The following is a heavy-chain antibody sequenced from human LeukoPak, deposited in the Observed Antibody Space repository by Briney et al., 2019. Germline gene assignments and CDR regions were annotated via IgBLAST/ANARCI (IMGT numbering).Heavy chain of an antibody. CDR3: ARPYYSNYYYYGMDV. V-gene: IGHV3-33*01. CDR1: GFTFSSNG. CDR2: IWYDGSNK. D-gene: IGHD4-11*01. Sequence: PGGSLRLSCAASGFTFSSNGMHWVRQAPGKGLEWVGVIWYDGSNKYYADSVKGRFTISRDNSKNTLYLQMNSLRAEDTAVHYCARPYYSNYYYYGMDVWGQGTTVTVSS. J-gene: IGHJ6*02.